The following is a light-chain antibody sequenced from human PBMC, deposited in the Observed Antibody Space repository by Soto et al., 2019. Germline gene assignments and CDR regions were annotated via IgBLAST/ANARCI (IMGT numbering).Light chain of an antibody. CDR1: DTDVGYYNY. V-gene: IGLV2-14*01. CDR2: EVS. CDR3: SSYTSSSTLLV. J-gene: IGLJ1*01. Sequence: QSVLTQPASVSASPGQSITISCSGSDTDVGYYNYVSWYQQLPGKAPQLIIYEVSNRPSGVSNRFSGSKSGNTASLTISGLQAEDEADYYCSSYTSSSTLLVFGTGTKVTVL.